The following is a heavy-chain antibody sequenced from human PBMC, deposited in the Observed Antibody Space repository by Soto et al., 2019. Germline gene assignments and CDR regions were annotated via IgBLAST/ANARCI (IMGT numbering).Heavy chain of an antibody. V-gene: IGHV1-2*02. CDR3: ARGHRTQLWLTFPH. D-gene: IGHD2-21*01. CDR1: GYTFIDYY. Sequence: GASVKVSCKASGYTFIDYYLHWVGQAPGQGLEWMGWISPNSGATEYAPKFQGRVTMTTDTSISTAFLKLASLRPDDTAIYYCARGHRTQLWLTFPHWGQGTLVTVSS. CDR2: ISPNSGAT. J-gene: IGHJ4*02.